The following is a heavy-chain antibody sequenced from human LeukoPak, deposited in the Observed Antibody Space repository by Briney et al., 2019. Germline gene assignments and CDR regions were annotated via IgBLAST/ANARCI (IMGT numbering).Heavy chain of an antibody. D-gene: IGHD2-2*01. J-gene: IGHJ4*02. Sequence: GASVKASCKVFGYTFTGYYMHWVRQAPGQGREWMGSINPNSGGPNYAQKFQGRSTITRDTSISPAYMETSRLRSQDTAVYYCARDYEDRIVVVPAAYFDYWGQGTLVTVSS. CDR1: GYTFTGYY. CDR3: ARDYEDRIVVVPAAYFDY. V-gene: IGHV1-2*02. CDR2: INPNSGGP.